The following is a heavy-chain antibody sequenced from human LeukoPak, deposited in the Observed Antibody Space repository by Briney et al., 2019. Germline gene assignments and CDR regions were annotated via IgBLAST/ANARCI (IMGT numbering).Heavy chain of an antibody. Sequence: GGSLRLSCAASGFTFSDYYMSWIRQAPGKGLEWVSYISSSGSTIYYADSVKGRFTISRDNAKNPLYLQMNSLRAEDTAVYYCARHGIAAAGTRFAFDIWGQGTMVTVSS. D-gene: IGHD6-13*01. V-gene: IGHV3-11*01. CDR2: ISSSGSTI. CDR1: GFTFSDYY. J-gene: IGHJ3*02. CDR3: ARHGIAAAGTRFAFDI.